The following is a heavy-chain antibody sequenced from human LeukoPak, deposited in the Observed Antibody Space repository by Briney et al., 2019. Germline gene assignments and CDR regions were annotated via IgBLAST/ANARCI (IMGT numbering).Heavy chain of an antibody. D-gene: IGHD1-26*01. Sequence: PSETLSLTCTVSGGSISSGGYYWSWIRQHPGKGLEWIGYIYYSGSTNYNPSLKSRVTISVDTSKNQFSLKLSSVTAADTAVYYCARARVGPAPFDIWGQGTMVTVPS. J-gene: IGHJ3*02. CDR2: IYYSGST. V-gene: IGHV4-30-4*08. CDR3: ARARVGPAPFDI. CDR1: GGSISSGGYY.